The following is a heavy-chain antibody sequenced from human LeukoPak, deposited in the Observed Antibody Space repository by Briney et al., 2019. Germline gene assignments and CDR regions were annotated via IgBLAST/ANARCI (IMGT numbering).Heavy chain of an antibody. D-gene: IGHD4/OR15-4a*01. CDR3: ARQNYGAAPLRY. V-gene: IGHV4-34*01. Sequence: PSETLSLTCAVYGGSFSGYYWSWIRQPPGKGLEWIGEINHSGRTNYNPSLKSRVTISVDTSKNQFSLKLSSVTATDTAVYYCARQNYGAAPLRYWGQGTLVTVSS. CDR2: INHSGRT. J-gene: IGHJ4*02. CDR1: GGSFSGYY.